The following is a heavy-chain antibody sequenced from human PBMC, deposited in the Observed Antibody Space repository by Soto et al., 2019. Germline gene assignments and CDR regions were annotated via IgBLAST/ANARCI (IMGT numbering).Heavy chain of an antibody. CDR1: GHSASTNIAA. Sequence: SQALSVTCALSGHSASTNIAARSWIRRSPSRGLEWLGRTLYRSSKWYNEYAVSVKSRTTIDPDTSKNQFSVQLNSVTPEDTAVYYCARDAAPTLNSPNGMDVWAQG. CDR3: ARDAAPTLNSPNGMDV. V-gene: IGHV6-1*01. CDR2: TLYRSSKWYN. D-gene: IGHD6-25*01. J-gene: IGHJ6*02.